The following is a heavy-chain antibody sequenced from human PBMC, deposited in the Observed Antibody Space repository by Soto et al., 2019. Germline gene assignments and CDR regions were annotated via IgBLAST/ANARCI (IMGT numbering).Heavy chain of an antibody. D-gene: IGHD1-26*01. J-gene: IGHJ4*02. V-gene: IGHV4-4*02. CDR1: GGSISSSTNW. CDR3: ARDPYSGRNLLAY. CDR2: VYHSGST. Sequence: QVQLQESGPGLVKPSGTLSLICTVSGGSISSSTNWWYWVRQPPGKGLEWIGEVYHSGSTNYNPSLKGRVTISVDKSKNKFSLNLTSVTAEDTAVYYCARDPYSGRNLLAYWGQGTMVTVSS.